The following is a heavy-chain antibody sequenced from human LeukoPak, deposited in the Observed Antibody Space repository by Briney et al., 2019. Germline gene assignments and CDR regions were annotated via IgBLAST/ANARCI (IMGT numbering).Heavy chain of an antibody. CDR1: GFTFSSYW. CDR2: IKEDGSEK. D-gene: IGHD3-10*01. V-gene: IGHV3-7*03. Sequence: GGSLRLSCAVSGFTFSSYWMTWVRQAPGKGLEWVAKIKEDGSEKYYVDSVKGRFTVSRDNVKNSLFLQMNSLRAEDTAVYYCAKDSGLGVWGQGTTVTVSS. J-gene: IGHJ6*02. CDR3: AKDSGLGV.